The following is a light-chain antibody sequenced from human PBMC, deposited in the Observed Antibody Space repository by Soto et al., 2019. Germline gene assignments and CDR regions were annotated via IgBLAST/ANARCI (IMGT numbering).Light chain of an antibody. CDR1: QGIDTS. V-gene: IGKV1-9*01. J-gene: IGKJ4*01. CDR3: KQYHRYYPPT. Sequence: ILLTQSPSSLSASVGDRVTITCRASQGIDTSLAWYQQKPGKAPKLLIYAASNFQSGVPSRFSGSGSGTEFTLTFSILQPDEFATYYCKQYHRYYPPTFGRGTTG. CDR2: AAS.